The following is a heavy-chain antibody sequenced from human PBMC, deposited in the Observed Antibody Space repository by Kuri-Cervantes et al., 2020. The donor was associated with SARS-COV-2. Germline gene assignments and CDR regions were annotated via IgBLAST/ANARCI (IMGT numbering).Heavy chain of an antibody. D-gene: IGHD7-27*01. CDR2: IKSKTDGGTT. CDR3: TTDQILGMQAFDI. CDR1: GFTFSSYW. J-gene: IGHJ3*02. V-gene: IGHV3-15*01. Sequence: GESLKISCAASGFTFSSYWMNWVRQAPGKGLEWVGRIKSKTDGGTTDYAAPVKGRFTISRDDSKNTLYLQMNSLKTEDTAVYYCTTDQILGMQAFDIWGQGTMVTVSS.